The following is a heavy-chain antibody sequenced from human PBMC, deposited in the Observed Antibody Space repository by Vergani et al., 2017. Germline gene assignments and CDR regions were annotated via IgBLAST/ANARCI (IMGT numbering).Heavy chain of an antibody. D-gene: IGHD6-19*01. Sequence: EVQLLESGGGLVQPGGSLRLSCAASGFTFSSYAMSWVRQAPGKGLEWVSAISGSGGSTYYADSVKGRFTISSDNSKNTLYLQMNSLRAEDTAVYYCARQQQWLVYEGDAFDIWGQGTMVTVSS. V-gene: IGHV3-23*01. CDR3: ARQQQWLVYEGDAFDI. CDR2: ISGSGGST. J-gene: IGHJ3*02. CDR1: GFTFSSYA.